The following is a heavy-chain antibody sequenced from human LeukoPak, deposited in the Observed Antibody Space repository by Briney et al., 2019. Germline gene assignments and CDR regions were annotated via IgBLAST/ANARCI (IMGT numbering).Heavy chain of an antibody. V-gene: IGHV3-23*01. CDR3: ANSVYCSSTSCSFDY. Sequence: GGSLRLSCAASGFTFSSYAMSWVRQAPGKGLEWVSAISGSGGSTYYADSVKGRFTISRDNSKNALYPQMNSLRAEDTAAYYCANSVYCSSTSCSFDYWGQGTLVTVSS. CDR1: GFTFSSYA. J-gene: IGHJ4*02. CDR2: ISGSGGST. D-gene: IGHD2-2*01.